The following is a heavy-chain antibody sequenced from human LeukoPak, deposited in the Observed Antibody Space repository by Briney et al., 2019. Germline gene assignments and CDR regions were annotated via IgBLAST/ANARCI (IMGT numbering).Heavy chain of an antibody. Sequence: PSETLSLTCTVSGGSITNYYWNWIRQPPGKDLEWIGCVSYSGRTHYSSALKSRVAISVDTSKNQFSLNLRSVTAADTAVYYCARPGRQDAYNGHYWYFDLWGRGTLVTVSS. CDR3: ARPGRQDAYNGHYWYFDL. J-gene: IGHJ2*01. D-gene: IGHD5-24*01. CDR2: VSYSGRT. V-gene: IGHV4-59*01. CDR1: GGSITNYY.